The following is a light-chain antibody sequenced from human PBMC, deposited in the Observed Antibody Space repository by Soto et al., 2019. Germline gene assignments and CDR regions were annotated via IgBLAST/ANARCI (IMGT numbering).Light chain of an antibody. Sequence: QSVLTQPPSASGCPGQSVTISCTGNRSDVGGYNYVSWYQQHPGKAPKLMIYEVSKRPSGVPDRFSGSKSGNTASLTVSGLQADDVAEYYCSTYAGSNNLVFVGGTKVTVL. CDR3: STYAGSNNLV. CDR2: EVS. J-gene: IGLJ2*01. CDR1: RSDVGGYNY. V-gene: IGLV2-8*01.